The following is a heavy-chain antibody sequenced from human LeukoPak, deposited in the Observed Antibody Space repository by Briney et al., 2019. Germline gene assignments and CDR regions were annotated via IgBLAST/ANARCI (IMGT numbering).Heavy chain of an antibody. Sequence: PGGSLRLSCAASGFTFSSYAMHWVRQAPGKGLEWVAVISYDGSNKYYADSVKGRFTISRDNSKNTLYLQMNSLRAEDTAVYYCARVRYYDSSVDAFDIWGQGTMVTVSS. V-gene: IGHV3-30-3*01. J-gene: IGHJ3*02. CDR2: ISYDGSNK. CDR1: GFTFSSYA. CDR3: ARVRYYDSSVDAFDI. D-gene: IGHD3-22*01.